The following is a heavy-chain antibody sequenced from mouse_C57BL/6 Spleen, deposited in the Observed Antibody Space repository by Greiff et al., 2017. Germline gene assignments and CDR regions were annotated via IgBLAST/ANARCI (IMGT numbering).Heavy chain of an antibody. Sequence: EVKVVESGGDLVKPGGSLKLSCAASGFTFSSYGMSWVRQTPDKRLEWVATISSGGSYTYYPDSVKGRFTISRDNAKNTLYLQMSSLKSEDTDMYYCARHEPFDGYDDEGYYFDYWGQGTTLTVSS. J-gene: IGHJ2*01. CDR1: GFTFSSYG. V-gene: IGHV5-6*01. CDR2: ISSGGSYT. CDR3: ARHEPFDGYDDEGYYFDY. D-gene: IGHD2-2*01.